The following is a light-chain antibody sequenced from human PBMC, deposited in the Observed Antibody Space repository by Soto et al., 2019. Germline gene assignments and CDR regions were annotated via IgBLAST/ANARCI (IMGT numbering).Light chain of an antibody. CDR2: GNN. Sequence: QLVLTQPPSVSGAPGQRVTISCTGSSSNIGAGYDVHWYQQFPGTAPKLLIYGNNNRPSGVPDRFSGSKSGTSASLAITGLQAEDEADYYCQSYDSSLSGYVVFGGGTKLTVL. J-gene: IGLJ2*01. CDR1: SSNIGAGYD. CDR3: QSYDSSLSGYVV. V-gene: IGLV1-40*01.